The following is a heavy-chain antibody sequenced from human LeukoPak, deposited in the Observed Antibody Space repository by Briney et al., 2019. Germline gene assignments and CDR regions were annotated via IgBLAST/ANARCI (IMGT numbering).Heavy chain of an antibody. CDR1: GFTFSSYA. CDR3: AKGKDDSSGWYFFY. J-gene: IGHJ4*01. CDR2: ISGSGGST. D-gene: IGHD6-19*01. V-gene: IGHV3-23*01. Sequence: GGSLRLSCAASGFTFSSYAMNWVRQAPGMGLEWVSAISGSGGSTYYADSVKGRFTISRDNSKNTLYLQMNSLRAEDTAVYYCAKGKDDSSGWYFFYWGHGTLVTVSS.